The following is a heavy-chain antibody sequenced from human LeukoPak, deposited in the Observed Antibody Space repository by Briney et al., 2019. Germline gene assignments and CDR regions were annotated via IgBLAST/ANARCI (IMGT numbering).Heavy chain of an antibody. CDR2: ISSSSSYI. D-gene: IGHD3-22*01. V-gene: IGHV3-21*01. CDR3: ATDSSGYKSFDY. Sequence: PGGSLRLSCAASGFTFSSYSMTWVRQAPGKGLEWVSSISSSSSYIYYADSVKGRFTISRDNAKNSLYLQMISLRAEDTAVYYCATDSSGYKSFDYWGQGTLVTVSS. CDR1: GFTFSSYS. J-gene: IGHJ4*02.